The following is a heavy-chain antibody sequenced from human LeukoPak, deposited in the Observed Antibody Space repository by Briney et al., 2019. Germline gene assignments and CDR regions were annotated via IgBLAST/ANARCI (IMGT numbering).Heavy chain of an antibody. Sequence: GASVKVSCKASGYTFTAYYLYWVRQAPGQGLEWMGWINPNSGGTNYVQKFQGRVTMTRDTSINTAYMELRRLRSDDTAVHYCASGYSSGWAGDYWGQGTLVTVSS. CDR1: GYTFTAYY. CDR3: ASGYSSGWAGDY. V-gene: IGHV1-2*02. CDR2: INPNSGGT. J-gene: IGHJ4*02. D-gene: IGHD6-19*01.